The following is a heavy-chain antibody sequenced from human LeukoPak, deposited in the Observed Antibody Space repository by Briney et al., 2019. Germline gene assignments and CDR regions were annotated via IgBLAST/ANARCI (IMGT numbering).Heavy chain of an antibody. Sequence: SDTLSLTCAVYGGSFSGYYWSWIRQPPVNGLEWIGEINHSGSTNYNPSLKSRVTISVDTSKDQFSLKLSSVTAADTAVYYCARVFSGSYGYWGQGTLVTVSS. V-gene: IGHV4-34*01. CDR1: GGSFSGYY. CDR2: INHSGST. D-gene: IGHD1-26*01. J-gene: IGHJ4*02. CDR3: ARVFSGSYGY.